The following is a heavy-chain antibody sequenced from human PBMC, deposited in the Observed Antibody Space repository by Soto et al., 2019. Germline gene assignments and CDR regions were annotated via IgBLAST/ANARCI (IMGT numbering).Heavy chain of an antibody. Sequence: VQLVQSGAEVKKPGSSVKVSCKASGGTFSSYAISWVRQAPGQGLEWMGGIIPIFGTANYAQKFQGRVTITADKSTSTAYMELSSLRSEDTAVYYCARNPTWGLGSSPLSAFDIWGQGTMVTVSS. D-gene: IGHD6-6*01. V-gene: IGHV1-69*06. CDR2: IIPIFGTA. CDR1: GGTFSSYA. J-gene: IGHJ3*02. CDR3: ARNPTWGLGSSPLSAFDI.